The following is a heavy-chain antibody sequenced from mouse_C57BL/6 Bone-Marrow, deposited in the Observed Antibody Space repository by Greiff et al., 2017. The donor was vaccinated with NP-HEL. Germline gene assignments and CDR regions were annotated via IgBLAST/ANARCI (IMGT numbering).Heavy chain of an antibody. CDR3: ARGGLSPFHYAMDY. V-gene: IGHV1-54*01. CDR2: INPGSGGT. D-gene: IGHD3-2*02. Sequence: QVQLQQSGAELVRPGTSVKVSCKASGYAFTNYLIEWVKQRPGQGLEWIGVINPGSGGTNYNEKFKGKATLTADKSSSTAYMQLSSLTSEDSAVYFCARGGLSPFHYAMDYWGQGTSVTVSS. CDR1: GYAFTNYL. J-gene: IGHJ4*01.